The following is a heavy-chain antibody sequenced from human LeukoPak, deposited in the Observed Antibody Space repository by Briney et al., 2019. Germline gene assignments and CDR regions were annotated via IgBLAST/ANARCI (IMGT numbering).Heavy chain of an antibody. J-gene: IGHJ5*02. CDR3: ARGGGSDFWSGS. V-gene: IGHV1-69*13. CDR2: IIPIFGTA. D-gene: IGHD3-3*01. CDR1: GGTFSSYA. Sequence: ASVKVSCKASGGTFSSYAISWVRQAPGQGLEWMGGIIPIFGTANYAQKFQGGVTITADESTSTAYMELSSLRSEDTAVYYCARGGGSDFWSGSWGQGTLVTVSS.